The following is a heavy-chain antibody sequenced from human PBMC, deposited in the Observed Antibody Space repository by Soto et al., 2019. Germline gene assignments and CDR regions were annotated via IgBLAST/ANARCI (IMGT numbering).Heavy chain of an antibody. D-gene: IGHD3-22*01. CDR1: GYTFANYG. CDR3: ARAGRYYARDPDP. Sequence: QVQLLQSGGEVKRPGASVRVSCKASGYTFANYGITWVRQAPGQGLELVGWISVYNGDTNFAQKFRGRVTLTTDTSSTTAYMELRGLRSDDTAVYFCARAGRYYARDPDPWGQGTLVTVSS. CDR2: ISVYNGDT. V-gene: IGHV1-18*01. J-gene: IGHJ5*02.